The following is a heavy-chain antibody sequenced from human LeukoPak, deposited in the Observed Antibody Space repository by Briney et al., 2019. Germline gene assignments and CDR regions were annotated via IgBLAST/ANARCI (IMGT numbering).Heavy chain of an antibody. Sequence: GGSLRLSCAASGFTFSSYAMHWVRQAPGKGLEWVAVISYDGSNKYYADSVKGRFTISRDNSKNTLYLQMNSLRAEDTAVYYCARDHQATIDYWGQGTLVTVSS. D-gene: IGHD5-12*01. CDR2: ISYDGSNK. V-gene: IGHV3-30-3*01. J-gene: IGHJ4*02. CDR1: GFTFSSYA. CDR3: ARDHQATIDY.